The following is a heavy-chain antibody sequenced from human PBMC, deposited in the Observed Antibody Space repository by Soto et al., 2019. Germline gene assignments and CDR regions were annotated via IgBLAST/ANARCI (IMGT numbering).Heavy chain of an antibody. Sequence: QVQLVQSGAEVKKPGSSVKVSCKASGGTFSSYAISWVRQAPGQGLEWMGGIIPIFGTADYAQKFQGRVTITADESTSTAYMELSSLRAEDTAVYYCARAPGESRTSVYYYYSMDVWGQGTTVTVSS. CDR2: IIPIFGTA. CDR3: ARAPGESRTSVYYYYSMDV. CDR1: GGTFSSYA. D-gene: IGHD2-2*01. V-gene: IGHV1-69*01. J-gene: IGHJ6*02.